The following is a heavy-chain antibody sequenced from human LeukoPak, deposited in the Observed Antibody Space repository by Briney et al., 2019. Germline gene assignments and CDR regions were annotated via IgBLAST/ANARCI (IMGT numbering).Heavy chain of an antibody. CDR3: AGQELDCGGDCYPYFDY. CDR1: GGTFSSYT. J-gene: IGHJ4*02. CDR2: VIPILGMA. V-gene: IGHV1-69*02. D-gene: IGHD2-21*01. Sequence: SVKVSCKASGGTFSSYTISWVRHGPGQGLEWMGRVIPILGMANYAQKFQGRVTITADKSTSTAYIELSSLRPEDTAVYYCAGQELDCGGDCYPYFDYWGQGTLVTVSS.